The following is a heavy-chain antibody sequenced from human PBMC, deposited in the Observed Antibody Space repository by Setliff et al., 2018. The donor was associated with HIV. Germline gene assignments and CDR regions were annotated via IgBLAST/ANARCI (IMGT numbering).Heavy chain of an antibody. CDR3: ARSYYGSTTAYGMDA. V-gene: IGHV3-7*01. Sequence: GSLRLSCAASGFTFRSYWLSWVRQAPGKGLEWVASIKEDGSEKYYVDSAKGRFTISRDNAKKSLYLQMDSLRAEDTAVYYCARSYYGSTTAYGMDAWGQGTAVTVSS. CDR2: IKEDGSEK. J-gene: IGHJ6*02. D-gene: IGHD3-10*01. CDR1: GFTFRSYW.